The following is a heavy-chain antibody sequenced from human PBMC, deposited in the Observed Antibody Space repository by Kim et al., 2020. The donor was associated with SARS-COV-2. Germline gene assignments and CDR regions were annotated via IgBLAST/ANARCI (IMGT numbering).Heavy chain of an antibody. CDR3: ARRGWLQGHFDY. Sequence: TNYNPSRESRVTISVDTSKNQFSLELSSGPAADTAVYYCARRGWLQGHFDYWGQGTLVTVSS. D-gene: IGHD5-12*01. V-gene: IGHV4-59*08. J-gene: IGHJ4*02. CDR2: T.